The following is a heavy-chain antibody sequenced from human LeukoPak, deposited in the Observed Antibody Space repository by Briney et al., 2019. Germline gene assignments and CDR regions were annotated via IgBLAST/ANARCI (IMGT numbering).Heavy chain of an antibody. V-gene: IGHV3-23*01. CDR2: ISGSGYST. D-gene: IGHD4/OR15-4a*01. Sequence: GGSLRLSCAASGFTFSHYGVSWVRQAPGKGLEWVSAISGSGYSTYYADSVKGRFTISRDNSENTLYLQMNSLRAEDTAVYYCARRAGAYSHPYDYWGQGTLVTVSS. J-gene: IGHJ4*02. CDR3: ARRAGAYSHPYDY. CDR1: GFTFSHYG.